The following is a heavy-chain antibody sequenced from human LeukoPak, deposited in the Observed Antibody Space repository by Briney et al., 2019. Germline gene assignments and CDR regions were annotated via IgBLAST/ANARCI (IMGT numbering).Heavy chain of an antibody. CDR2: FYTSANT. CDR1: GDSVSGYY. J-gene: IGHJ6*03. V-gene: IGHV4-4*09. D-gene: IGHD4-11*01. Sequence: PSETLSLTCTVSGDSVSGYYGSWIRQPPGKGLEWIGYFYTSANTNYNPSLKSRVTMSVDTSKNQFSLKLSSVTAADTAVYYCARGQTVTSNYYYYYMDVWGKGTTVTVSS. CDR3: ARGQTVTSNYYYYYMDV.